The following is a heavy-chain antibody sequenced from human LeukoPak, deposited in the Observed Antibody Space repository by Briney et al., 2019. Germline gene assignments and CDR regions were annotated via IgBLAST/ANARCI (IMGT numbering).Heavy chain of an antibody. CDR2: MNPNSGNT. CDR1: GYTFTSYD. D-gene: IGHD3-10*01. V-gene: IGHV1-8*01. J-gene: IGHJ4*02. CDR3: ARAPSGGYSDYFDY. Sequence: EASVKVSCKASGYTFTSYDINWVRQTTGQGLEWMGWMNPNSGNTGYAQKFQGRVTMTRNTSISTAYMELSSLRSEDTAVYYCARAPSGGYSDYFDYWGQGTLVTVSS.